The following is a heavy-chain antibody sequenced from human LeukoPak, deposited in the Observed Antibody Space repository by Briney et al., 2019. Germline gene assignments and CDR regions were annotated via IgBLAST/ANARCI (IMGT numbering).Heavy chain of an antibody. Sequence: SETLSLTCSVSGRPLSFRDDLWSWIRQPPGKGLEWIAYMYYSGSTYYNPSLKSRVPMSADTSKNQLSLKLSSVTAADTAVYYCARPYYYDSRIDPWGQGILVTVSS. CDR3: ARPYYYDSRIDP. V-gene: IGHV4-30-4*01. D-gene: IGHD3-22*01. CDR1: GRPLSFRDDL. CDR2: MYYSGST. J-gene: IGHJ5*02.